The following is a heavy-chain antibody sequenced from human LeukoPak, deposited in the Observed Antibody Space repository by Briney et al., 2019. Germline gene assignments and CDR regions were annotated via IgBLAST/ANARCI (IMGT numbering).Heavy chain of an antibody. J-gene: IGHJ6*04. V-gene: IGHV3-74*01. CDR1: GFTFDDYA. CDR3: ARLKADPVDV. Sequence: PGGSLRLSCAASGFTFDDYATHWVRQAPGKGLVWVSHINPDGTTTHYADSVKGRFTISRDNAKNTLYLQMNSLRAEDSAVYYCARLKADPVDVWGKGTTVTVSS. CDR2: INPDGTTT.